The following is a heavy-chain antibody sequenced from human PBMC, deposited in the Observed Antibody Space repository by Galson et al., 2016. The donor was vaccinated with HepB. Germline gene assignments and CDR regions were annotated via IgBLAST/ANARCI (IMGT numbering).Heavy chain of an antibody. V-gene: IGHV3-23*01. CDR3: AREKGGHVTGDTLRPFDC. D-gene: IGHD3-16*01. J-gene: IGHJ4*02. CDR2: ISGSGDYT. Sequence: SLRLSCAASGFTFDDYAMSRVRQAPGKGLEWVSAISGSGDYTYYADSVRGRFTISRDISKNALYLQMNSLRAEDTAVYYCAREKGGHVTGDTLRPFDCWGRGTQVTVSS. CDR1: GFTFDDYA.